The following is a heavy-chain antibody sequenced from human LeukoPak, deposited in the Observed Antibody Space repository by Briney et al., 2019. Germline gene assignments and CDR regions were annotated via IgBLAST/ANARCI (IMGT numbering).Heavy chain of an antibody. CDR1: VGSISSYY. CDR3: ARHPVGATLEIDY. J-gene: IGHJ4*02. Sequence: SETLSLTCTVSVGSISSYYWYWIRQPPGKGLEWIGSIYYSGSTYYNPSLKSRVTISVDTSKNQFSLKLSSVTAADTAVYYCARHPVGATLEIDYWGQGTLVTVSS. D-gene: IGHD1-26*01. CDR2: IYYSGST. V-gene: IGHV4-39*01.